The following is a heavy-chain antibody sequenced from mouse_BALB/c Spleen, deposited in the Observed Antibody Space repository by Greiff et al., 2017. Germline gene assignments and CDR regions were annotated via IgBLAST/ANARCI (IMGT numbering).Heavy chain of an antibody. CDR3: ARGDSHYYGLDY. Sequence: EVQGVESGGGLVKPGGSLKLSCAASGFTFSSYAMSWVRQTPEKRLEWVASISSGGSTYYPDSVKGRFTISRDNARNILYLQMSSLRSEDTAMYYCARGDSHYYGLDYWGQGTTLTVSS. CDR2: ISSGGST. V-gene: IGHV5-6-5*01. CDR1: GFTFSSYA. D-gene: IGHD1-2*01. J-gene: IGHJ2*01.